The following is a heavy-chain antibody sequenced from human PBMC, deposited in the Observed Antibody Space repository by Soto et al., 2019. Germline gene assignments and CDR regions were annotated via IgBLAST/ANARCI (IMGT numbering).Heavy chain of an antibody. CDR2: IYYSGST. CDR1: GGSISSGGYY. D-gene: IGHD3-22*01. V-gene: IGHV4-31*03. Sequence: PSETLSLTCTVSGGSISSGGYYWSWIRQHPGKGLEWIGYIYYSGSTYYNPSLKSRVTISVDTSKNQFSLKLSSVTAADTAVYYCVCSGVYDSSGYFGYWGQGTLVTVSS. CDR3: VCSGVYDSSGYFGY. J-gene: IGHJ4*02.